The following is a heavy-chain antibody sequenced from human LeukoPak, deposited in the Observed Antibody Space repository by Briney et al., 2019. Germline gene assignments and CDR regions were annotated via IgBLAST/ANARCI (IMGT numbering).Heavy chain of an antibody. CDR2: ISYDGSNK. CDR3: AKEGGGGYYDSSGYDKGDY. CDR1: GFTFSSYS. V-gene: IGHV3-30*18. D-gene: IGHD3-22*01. J-gene: IGHJ4*02. Sequence: GGSLRLSCAASGFTFSSYSMNWVRQAPGKGLEWVAVISYDGSNKYYADSVKGRFTISRDNSKNTLYLQMNSLRAEDTAVYYCAKEGGGGYYDSSGYDKGDYWGQGTLVTVSS.